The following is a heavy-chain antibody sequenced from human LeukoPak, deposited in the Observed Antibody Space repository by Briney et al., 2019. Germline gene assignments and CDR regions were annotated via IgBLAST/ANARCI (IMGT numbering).Heavy chain of an antibody. CDR3: AKGRTKWDLLNY. V-gene: IGHV1-24*01. D-gene: IGHD1-26*01. Sequence: ASVKVSCKVSGYTLTELSLYWVRQAPGKGLEWMGGLDPEDGEMIYSQKFQGRVTMTEDTSTDIAYMEMSSLRSEDTAVCYCAKGRTKWDLLNYWGQGTLVTVSS. J-gene: IGHJ4*02. CDR1: GYTLTELS. CDR2: LDPEDGEM.